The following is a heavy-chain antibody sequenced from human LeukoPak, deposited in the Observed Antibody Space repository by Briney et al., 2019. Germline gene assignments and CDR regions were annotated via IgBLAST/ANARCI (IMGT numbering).Heavy chain of an antibody. Sequence: GGSLRLSCAASGFTFSSYGMHWVRQAPGKGLEWVAFIRYDGSNKYYADSVKGRFTISRDNAKNSLYLQMNSLRAEDTAVYYCARATHCTNGVCYTQLFDYWGQGTLVTVSS. D-gene: IGHD2-8*01. V-gene: IGHV3-30*02. J-gene: IGHJ4*02. CDR2: IRYDGSNK. CDR3: ARATHCTNGVCYTQLFDY. CDR1: GFTFSSYG.